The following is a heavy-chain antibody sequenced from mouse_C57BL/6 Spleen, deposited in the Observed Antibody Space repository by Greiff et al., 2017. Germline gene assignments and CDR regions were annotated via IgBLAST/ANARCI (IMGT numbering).Heavy chain of an antibody. D-gene: IGHD2-3*01. CDR2: IDPSDSET. Sequence: QVQLQQPGAELVRPGSSVKLSCKASGYTFTSYWMHWVKQRPIQGLEWIGNIDPSDSETHYNQKFKDKATLTVDKSSSTAYMQLSSLTSEDSAVYYCARSYYYDGYYWYFDVGGTGTTVTVSS. CDR3: ARSYYYDGYYWYFDV. V-gene: IGHV1-52*01. CDR1: GYTFTSYW. J-gene: IGHJ1*03.